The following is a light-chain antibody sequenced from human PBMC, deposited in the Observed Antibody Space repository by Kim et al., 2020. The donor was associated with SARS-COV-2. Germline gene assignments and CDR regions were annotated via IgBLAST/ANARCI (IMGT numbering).Light chain of an antibody. CDR1: QSVSSSY. V-gene: IGKV3-20*01. J-gene: IGKJ1*01. CDR2: GAS. CDR3: QQYGSSPGR. Sequence: EIVLTQSPGTLSLSPGERATLSCRASQSVSSSYLAWYQQKPGQAPRLLIYGASSRATGIPDRFSGSGSGTDFTLTISRLEPEDFAVYYCQQYGSSPGRVGQGTKVDSK.